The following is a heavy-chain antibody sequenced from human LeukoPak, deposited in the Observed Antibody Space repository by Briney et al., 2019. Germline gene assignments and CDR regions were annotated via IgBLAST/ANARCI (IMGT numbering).Heavy chain of an antibody. D-gene: IGHD3-10*01. Sequence: ASETLSLTCAVSGYSISSGYYWAWIRQPPGKGLERIGSIYHSGSTYYNPSLKSRVTISLDASKNQFSLKLSSLTAAYTAVYYSSRSYGSGSPYYYTDVGGKGTTVTVSS. CDR3: SRSYGSGSPYYYTDV. V-gene: IGHV4-38-2*01. CDR1: GYSISSGYY. J-gene: IGHJ6*03. CDR2: IYHSGST.